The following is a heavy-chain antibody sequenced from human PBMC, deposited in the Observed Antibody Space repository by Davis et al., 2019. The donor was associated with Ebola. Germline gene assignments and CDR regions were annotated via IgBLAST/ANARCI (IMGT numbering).Heavy chain of an antibody. V-gene: IGHV5-51*01. CDR2: IYPGDSDT. D-gene: IGHD1-20*01. CDR1: GYSFTKYW. J-gene: IGHJ3*01. Sequence: GESLKISCKGSGYSFTKYWIGWVRQMPGKGLEWMGIIYPGDSDTRYSPSFQGQVTISADKSISTTYLQWSSLKASDTAMYYCASLRRTITGMDDGFDLWGQGTMVTVSS. CDR3: ASLRRTITGMDDGFDL.